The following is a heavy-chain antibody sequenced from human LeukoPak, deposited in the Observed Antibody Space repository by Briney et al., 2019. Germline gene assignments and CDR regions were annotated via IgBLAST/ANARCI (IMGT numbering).Heavy chain of an antibody. D-gene: IGHD3-22*01. CDR3: AKVNDYYDSSGPTRGAFDI. J-gene: IGHJ3*02. CDR2: ISHDGSNK. V-gene: IGHV3-30*18. Sequence: GGSLRLSCAASGFTFSSYGMHWVRQAPGKGLEWVTIISHDGSNKYYVDSVKGRFTISRDNSKNTLYLQMNSLRAEDTAMYYCAKVNDYYDSSGPTRGAFDIWGQGTMVTVSS. CDR1: GFTFSSYG.